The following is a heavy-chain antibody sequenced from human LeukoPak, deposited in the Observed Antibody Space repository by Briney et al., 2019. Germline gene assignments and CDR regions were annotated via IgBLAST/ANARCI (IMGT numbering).Heavy chain of an antibody. J-gene: IGHJ4*02. V-gene: IGHV1-69*05. CDR1: GGTFSSYA. D-gene: IGHD6-19*01. Sequence: GASVKVSCKASGGTFSSYAISWVRQAPGQGLEWMGGIIPIFGTANYAQKFQGRVTMTRDMSTSTVYMELSSLRSEDTAVYYCARAPIKSIAVAGPFDYWGQGTLVTVSS. CDR2: IIPIFGTA. CDR3: ARAPIKSIAVAGPFDY.